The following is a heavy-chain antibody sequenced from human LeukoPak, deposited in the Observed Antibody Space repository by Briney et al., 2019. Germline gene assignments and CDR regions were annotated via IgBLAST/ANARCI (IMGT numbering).Heavy chain of an antibody. CDR2: ISNSGYT. J-gene: IGHJ4*02. CDR1: GFTFSSYA. Sequence: GSLRLSCAASGFTFSSYAMSWVRQTPGKGLEWVSSISNSGYTYYADSVKGRFTISSDNSRNTLYLQMNSLRAEDTAVYYCAKVNGRPYWGQGTLVTVSS. CDR3: AKVNGRPY. V-gene: IGHV3-23*01. D-gene: IGHD1-26*01.